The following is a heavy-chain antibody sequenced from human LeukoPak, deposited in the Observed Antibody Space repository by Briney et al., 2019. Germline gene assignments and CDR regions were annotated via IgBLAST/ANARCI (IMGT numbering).Heavy chain of an antibody. D-gene: IGHD6-19*01. CDR3: AADITSSGLLADDY. J-gene: IGHJ4*02. CDR2: ISGGGGST. V-gene: IGHV3-23*01. Sequence: GGSLRLSCAASGFTFSSYAMSWVRQAPGKGLEWVSAISGGGGSTYYADSVKGRFTISRDNSKNTLYLQMNSLRAEDTAVYYCAADITSSGLLADDYWGQGTLVTVSS. CDR1: GFTFSSYA.